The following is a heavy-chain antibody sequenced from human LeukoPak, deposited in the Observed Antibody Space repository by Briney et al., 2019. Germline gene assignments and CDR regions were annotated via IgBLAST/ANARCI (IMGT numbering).Heavy chain of an antibody. CDR3: ARDSHEYYYDSSGYYSFDY. CDR1: GFTFSSYW. J-gene: IGHJ4*02. Sequence: GGSLRLSCAASGFTFSSYWISWVRQAPGKGLEWVANIKQDGSEKYYVDSVKGRFTISRDNDKNSLYLQMNSLRAEDTAVYYCARDSHEYYYDSSGYYSFDYWGQGTLVTVSS. V-gene: IGHV3-7*01. CDR2: IKQDGSEK. D-gene: IGHD3-22*01.